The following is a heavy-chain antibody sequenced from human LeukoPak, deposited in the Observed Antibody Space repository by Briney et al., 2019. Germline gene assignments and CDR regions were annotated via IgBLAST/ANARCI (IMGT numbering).Heavy chain of an antibody. D-gene: IGHD5-12*01. V-gene: IGHV3-48*01. CDR1: GFTFSSYG. CDR2: IASSGNTV. Sequence: GGSLRLSCVVSGFTFSSYGMHWVRQAPGKGLEWLSYIASSGNTVYYADSVKGRFTISRDNGKSSLYLQMNSLRAEDTAVYYCAVVATRGPFDCWGQGTLVTVSS. J-gene: IGHJ4*02. CDR3: AVVATRGPFDC.